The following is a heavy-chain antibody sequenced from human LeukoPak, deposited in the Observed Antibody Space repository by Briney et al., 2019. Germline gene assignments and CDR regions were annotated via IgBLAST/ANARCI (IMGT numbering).Heavy chain of an antibody. CDR1: GGTFSSYA. CDR3: ASLDRHFPGIAAAGDDY. D-gene: IGHD6-13*01. Sequence: ASVKVSCKASGGTFSSYAISWVRQAPGQGLEWMGGIIPIFGTANYAQKFQGRVTITADESTSTAYMELSSLRSEDTAVYYCASLDRHFPGIAAAGDDYWGQGTLVTVSS. V-gene: IGHV1-69*13. CDR2: IIPIFGTA. J-gene: IGHJ4*02.